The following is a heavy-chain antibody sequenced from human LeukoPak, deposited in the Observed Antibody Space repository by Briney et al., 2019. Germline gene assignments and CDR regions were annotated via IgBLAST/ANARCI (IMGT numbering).Heavy chain of an antibody. CDR3: ARQHPSYDFWSGYYPL. V-gene: IGHV4-59*08. D-gene: IGHD3-3*01. Sequence: SETLSLTCTVSGGSISSYYGSWIRQPPGKGLEWIGYIYYSGSTNYNPSLKSRVTISVDTPKNQFSLKLSSVTAADTAVYYCARQHPSYDFWSGYYPLWGQGTLVTVSS. CDR1: GGSISSYY. J-gene: IGHJ4*02. CDR2: IYYSGST.